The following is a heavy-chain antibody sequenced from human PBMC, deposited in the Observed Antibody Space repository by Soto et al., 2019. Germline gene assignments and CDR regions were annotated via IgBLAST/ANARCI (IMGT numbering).Heavy chain of an antibody. CDR3: ATYPRGRGYYYGMDV. V-gene: IGHV1-69*12. D-gene: IGHD1-26*01. CDR2: IIPIFGTA. CDR1: GGTFSSYA. J-gene: IGHJ6*02. Sequence: QVQLVQSGAEVKKPGSSVKVSCKASGGTFSSYAISWVRQAPGQGLEWMGGIIPIFGTANYAQKFQGRVTIAADEATSTAYMELSSLRSEDTAVYYCATYPRGRGYYYGMDVWGQGTTVTVSS.